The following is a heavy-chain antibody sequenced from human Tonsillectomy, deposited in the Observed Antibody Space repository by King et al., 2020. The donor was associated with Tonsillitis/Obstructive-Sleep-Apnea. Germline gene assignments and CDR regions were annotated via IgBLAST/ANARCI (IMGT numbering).Heavy chain of an antibody. J-gene: IGHJ3*02. CDR2: RSYDGGNK. V-gene: IGHV3-30*01. CDR1: RFTFSSYA. D-gene: IGHD2-15*01. CDR3: AREDGYCSGGSCYSKAFDI. Sequence: VQLVESGGGVVQPGRSLRLSCAASRFTFSSYAMHWVRQVPGKGLEWVAVRSYDGGNKYYADSVKGRFTISRDNSKNTLYLQMNSLRAEDTAVYYCAREDGYCSGGSCYSKAFDIWGQGTMVTVSS.